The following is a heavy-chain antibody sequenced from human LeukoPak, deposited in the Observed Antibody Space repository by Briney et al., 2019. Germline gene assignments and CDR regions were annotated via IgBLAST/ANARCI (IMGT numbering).Heavy chain of an antibody. CDR3: TRHSDTYCSRANCYVDNFYGLDV. V-gene: IGHV1-8*01. CDR1: GYTFTSYD. CDR2: MNPNSGNT. D-gene: IGHD2-2*01. Sequence: ASVKVSCKASGYTFTSYDINWVRQATGQGLEWMGWMNPNSGNTGYAQKFQGRVTMTRNTSISTAYMELSSLTTEDTAVYYCTRHSDTYCSRANCYVDNFYGLDVWGQGTRVTVSS. J-gene: IGHJ6*02.